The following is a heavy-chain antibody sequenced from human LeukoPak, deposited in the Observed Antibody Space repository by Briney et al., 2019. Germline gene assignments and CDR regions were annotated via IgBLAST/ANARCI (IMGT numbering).Heavy chain of an antibody. CDR2: ISSSGSTI. CDR1: RFTFSSYE. V-gene: IGHV3-48*03. J-gene: IGHJ6*03. Sequence: PGGSLRLSCSALRFTFSSYEMNSVRQAPGKGLEWVSYISSSGSTIYYADSVKGRFTISRDNAKNSLYLQMNSLRAEDTAVYYCARDAVEMATITSYYYYMDVWGKGTTVTVSS. D-gene: IGHD5-24*01. CDR3: ARDAVEMATITSYYYYMDV.